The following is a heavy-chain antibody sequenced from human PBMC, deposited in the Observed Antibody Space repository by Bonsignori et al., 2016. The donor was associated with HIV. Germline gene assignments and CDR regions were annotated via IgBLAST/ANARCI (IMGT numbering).Heavy chain of an antibody. J-gene: IGHJ4*02. CDR2: ISAYNGNT. D-gene: IGHD3-10*01. CDR3: ARALGITMVRGVDY. V-gene: IGHV1-18*01. CDR1: GYTFTSFG. Sequence: ASVKVSCKASGYTFTSFGITWVRQAPGQGLEWMGWISAYNGNTNYAQKLQGRVTMTTDTSTNTAYMELRSLRSDDTAVYYCARALGITMVRGVDYWGQGTLVTVSS.